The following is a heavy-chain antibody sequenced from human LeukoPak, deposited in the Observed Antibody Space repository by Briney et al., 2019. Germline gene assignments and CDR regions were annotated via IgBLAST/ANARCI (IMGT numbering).Heavy chain of an antibody. CDR3: TAYTLPGDYYYYGMDV. V-gene: IGHV3-74*01. D-gene: IGHD3-9*01. CDR1: GFTFSSYW. Sequence: GGSLRLPCAASGFTFSSYWMHWVRQAPGKGLVWVSRISSDESSTIYADSVKGRFTISRHNSENTLYLQMNSLRAEDTAVYYCTAYTLPGDYYYYGMDVWGQGTTVTVSS. CDR2: ISSDESST. J-gene: IGHJ6*02.